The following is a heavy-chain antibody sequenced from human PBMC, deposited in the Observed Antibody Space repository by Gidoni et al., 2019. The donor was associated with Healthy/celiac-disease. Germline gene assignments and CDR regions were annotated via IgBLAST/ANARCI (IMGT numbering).Heavy chain of an antibody. CDR1: GFTVSSYS. CDR3: ARGPYSSGFYFDY. CDR2: ISSSSSYI. V-gene: IGHV3-21*01. Sequence: EVQLVESGVGLVKPGGSLRLSCAASGFTVSSYSMNWVRQAPGKGLEWVSSISSSSSYIYYADSVKGRFTISRDNAKNSLYLQMNSLRAEDTAVYYCARGPYSSGFYFDYWGQGTLVTVSS. D-gene: IGHD6-19*01. J-gene: IGHJ4*02.